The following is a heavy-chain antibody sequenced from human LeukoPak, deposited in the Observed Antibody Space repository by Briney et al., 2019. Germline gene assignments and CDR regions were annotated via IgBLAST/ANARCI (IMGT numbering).Heavy chain of an antibody. D-gene: IGHD4-23*01. Sequence: HPGGSLRLSCAASGFTFSSYAMSWVRQAPGKGLEWVSAISGSGGSTYYADSVKGRFTISRDNSKNTLYLQMNSLRAEDTAVYYCAKGAHNLYGGETHFDYWGQGTLVTVSS. J-gene: IGHJ4*02. CDR2: ISGSGGST. V-gene: IGHV3-23*01. CDR1: GFTFSSYA. CDR3: AKGAHNLYGGETHFDY.